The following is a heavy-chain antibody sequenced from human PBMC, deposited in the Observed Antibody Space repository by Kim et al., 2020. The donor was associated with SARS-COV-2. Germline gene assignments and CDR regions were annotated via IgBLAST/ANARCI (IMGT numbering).Heavy chain of an antibody. D-gene: IGHD3-16*01. V-gene: IGHV3-23*01. CDR2: ISGTSASI. CDR3: PKEFGQNPQNYFHF. CDR1: GFTFSSSA. J-gene: IGHJ4*02. Sequence: GGSLRLSCAVSGFTFSSSAMSWVRQAPATGLEWVLGISGTSASIAYTDSAKGRLTISRDNSKNTLYLHMNSPRAEDTATYHCPKEFGQNPQNYFHFWGQG.